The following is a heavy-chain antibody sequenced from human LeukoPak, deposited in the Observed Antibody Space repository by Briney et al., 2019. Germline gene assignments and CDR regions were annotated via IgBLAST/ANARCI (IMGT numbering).Heavy chain of an antibody. J-gene: IGHJ4*02. V-gene: IGHV3-7*01. CDR1: GFSFSSYW. D-gene: IGHD3-22*01. Sequence: GRSLRLSCVASGFSFSSYWMAWVRQAPGKGLEWVANIKYDGSHKYYVDSVKGRFTISRDNAKNSVYLQMNSLRVDDTAVYFCASSHDSSGNDWGQGTMVTVSS. CDR2: IKYDGSHK. CDR3: ASSHDSSGND.